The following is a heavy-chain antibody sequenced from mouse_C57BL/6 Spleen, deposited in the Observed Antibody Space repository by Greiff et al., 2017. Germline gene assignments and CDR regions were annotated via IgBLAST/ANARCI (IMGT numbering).Heavy chain of an antibody. Sequence: VQLKESGPELVKPGASVKISCKASGYSFTGYYMNWVKQSPEKSLEWIGEINPSTGGTTYNQKFKAKATLTVDKSSSTAYMQLKSLTSEDSAVYYCARGSSYDFDYWGQGTTLTVSS. CDR2: INPSTGGT. D-gene: IGHD1-1*01. CDR3: ARGSSYDFDY. J-gene: IGHJ2*01. V-gene: IGHV1-42*01. CDR1: GYSFTGYY.